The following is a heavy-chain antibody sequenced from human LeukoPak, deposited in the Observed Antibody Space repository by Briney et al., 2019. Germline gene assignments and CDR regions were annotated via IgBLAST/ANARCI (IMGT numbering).Heavy chain of an antibody. CDR2: IYHSGSP. CDR3: ARGVAIVVVVAATDPYFDY. D-gene: IGHD2-15*01. Sequence: PSETLSLTCTVSGYSISSGYYWGWIRQPPGKGLEWTGSIYHSGSPQYNPSLKSRVTISVDTSKNQFSLKLSSVTAADTAVYYCARGVAIVVVVAATDPYFDYWGQGTLVTVSS. J-gene: IGHJ4*02. CDR1: GYSISSGYY. V-gene: IGHV4-38-2*02.